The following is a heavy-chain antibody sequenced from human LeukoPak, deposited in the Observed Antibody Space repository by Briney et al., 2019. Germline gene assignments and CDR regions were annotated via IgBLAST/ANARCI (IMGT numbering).Heavy chain of an antibody. J-gene: IGHJ6*03. V-gene: IGHV1-8*01. CDR2: MNPNSGNT. Sequence: ASVKVSCKASGYTFTSYDINWVRQAPGQGLEWMGWMNPNSGNTGYAQKFQGRVTMTRNTSVSTAYMELSSLRSEDTAVYYCARGYCSSTSCYLYYYYMDVWGKGTTVTVSS. D-gene: IGHD2-2*01. CDR3: ARGYCSSTSCYLYYYYMDV. CDR1: GYTFTSYD.